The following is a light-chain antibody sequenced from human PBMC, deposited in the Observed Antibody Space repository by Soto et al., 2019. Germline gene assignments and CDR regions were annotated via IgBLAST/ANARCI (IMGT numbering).Light chain of an antibody. CDR2: EVS. J-gene: IGLJ3*02. V-gene: IGLV2-14*01. CDR1: SSDVGGYNY. CDR3: SSYTNSFTWV. Sequence: QSALTQPASVSGSPGQSITLSCTGTSSDVGGYNYVSWYQQHPGKAPKLMIYEVSNRPSGVSNRFSASKSGNTASLTISGLQAEDEADYYCSSYTNSFTWVFGGGTKVTVL.